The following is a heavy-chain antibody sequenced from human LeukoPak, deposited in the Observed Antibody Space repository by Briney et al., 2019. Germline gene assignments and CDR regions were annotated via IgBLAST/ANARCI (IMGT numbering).Heavy chain of an antibody. CDR2: NSSSSSTI. V-gene: IGHV3-48*02. J-gene: IGHJ6*02. D-gene: IGHD2-21*02. Sequence: PGGSLRLSCAASGFTFSSYSMNWVRQAPGKGLEWFSYNSSSSSTIYYADSVKGRFTISRDNAKNSLYLQMNSLRDEDTAVYYCARDEPYCGGDCSPSPYYYYGMDVWGQGTTVTVSS. CDR3: ARDEPYCGGDCSPSPYYYYGMDV. CDR1: GFTFSSYS.